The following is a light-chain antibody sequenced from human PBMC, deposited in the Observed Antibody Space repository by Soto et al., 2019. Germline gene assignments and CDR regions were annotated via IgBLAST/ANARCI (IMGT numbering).Light chain of an antibody. V-gene: IGLV2-23*01. CDR1: SSNVESYNL. CDR2: EGS. Sequence: QSALTQPASVSGSPGQSITISCTRTSSNVESYNLVSWYQHPPGKAPKLIIYEGSERPSGVSNRFSGAQAGHSASLTISGRQAEDEADYYCSSYAGAVVFGGGTKVTVL. J-gene: IGLJ2*01. CDR3: SSYAGAVV.